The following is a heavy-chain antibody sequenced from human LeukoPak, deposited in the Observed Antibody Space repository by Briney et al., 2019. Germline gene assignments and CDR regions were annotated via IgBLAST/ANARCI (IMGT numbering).Heavy chain of an antibody. J-gene: IGHJ4*02. CDR3: ARHNAPRRVGFDF. CDR1: GDSVSNDFYY. CDR2: LSHRGNT. V-gene: IGHV4-39*01. Sequence: SETLSLTCTVSGDSVSNDFYYWGWIRQPPGKGLEWVACLSHRGNTWYNPSPESRVTISVDTSKTRFSLNFNSVTAADTALYWCARHNAPRRVGFDFWGQGILVTVSS. D-gene: IGHD3-10*01.